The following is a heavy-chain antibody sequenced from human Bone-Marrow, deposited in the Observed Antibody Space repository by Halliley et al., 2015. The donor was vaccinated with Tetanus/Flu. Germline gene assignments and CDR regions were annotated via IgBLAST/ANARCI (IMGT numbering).Heavy chain of an antibody. J-gene: IGHJ6*02. CDR2: ISASGGST. Sequence: SLRLSCAASGFSDAVSWVRQAPGKGLEGVSAISASGGSTYYADSVKGRFTISRDNSKNTVYLHMLSLRAEDTAVYHCAKRYYFGGFGPYGMDVWGQGATVTVSS. V-gene: IGHV3-23*01. CDR1: GFSDA. CDR3: AKRYYFGGFGPYGMDV. D-gene: IGHD2-21*01.